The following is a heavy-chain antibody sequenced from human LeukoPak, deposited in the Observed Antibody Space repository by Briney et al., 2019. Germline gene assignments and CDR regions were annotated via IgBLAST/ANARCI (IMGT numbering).Heavy chain of an antibody. V-gene: IGHV3-53*01. CDR1: GFTVSSNY. CDR2: LYYGGTT. CDR3: ARDSPTPVS. J-gene: IGHJ5*02. Sequence: GGSLRLSCVASGFTVSSNYMTWVRHAPGQGLEWVSVLYYGGTTYYADSVKGRFTISRDNTKNTVFLQMNSLRADDTAVYYCARDSPTPVSWGQGTLVTVSS.